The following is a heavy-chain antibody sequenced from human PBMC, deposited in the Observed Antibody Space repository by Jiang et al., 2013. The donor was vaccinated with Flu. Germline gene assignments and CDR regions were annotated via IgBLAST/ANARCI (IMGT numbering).Heavy chain of an antibody. D-gene: IGHD6-25*01. Sequence: QSGSELKRPGASVKISCQTSGYTFTSYSVNWVRQAPGQGLEWMGWIHTYTGSPTYAQDFTGRFVFSVDSSVSTAYLQISNLKAEDTGIYYCARLDGSDRDLWGQGTQVTVSS. CDR2: IHTYTGSP. V-gene: IGHV7-4-1*02. CDR1: GYTFTSYS. J-gene: IGHJ4*02. CDR3: ARLDGSDRDL.